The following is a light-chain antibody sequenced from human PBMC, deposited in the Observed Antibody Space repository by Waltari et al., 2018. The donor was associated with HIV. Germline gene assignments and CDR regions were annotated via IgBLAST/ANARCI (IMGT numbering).Light chain of an antibody. CDR2: SAS. CDR3: LQDGAFPLT. V-gene: IGKV1-6*01. CDR1: QDIRSD. Sequence: RVTITCRASQDIRSDLGWYQQKPGKAPKALIYSASTLQSGVPSRFSGSGSGTQFSLTISSLQPEDSATYYCLQDGAFPLTFGPGTKVDV. J-gene: IGKJ3*01.